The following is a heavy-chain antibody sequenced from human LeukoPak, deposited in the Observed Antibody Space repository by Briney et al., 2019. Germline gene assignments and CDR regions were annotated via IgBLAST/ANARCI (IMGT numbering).Heavy chain of an antibody. CDR1: GFIFTGYF. CDR2: IKHDGSEK. J-gene: IGHJ4*02. V-gene: IGHV3-7*03. CDR3: VRGHLWLEN. D-gene: IGHD3-3*02. Sequence: GGSLRLSCAASGFIFTGYFMSWVRQAPGKGLEWVASIKHDGSEKYYVDSVKGRFIISRDNAKNSLYLQMDSLRADETAVFSCVRGHLWLENWGQGTLVTVS.